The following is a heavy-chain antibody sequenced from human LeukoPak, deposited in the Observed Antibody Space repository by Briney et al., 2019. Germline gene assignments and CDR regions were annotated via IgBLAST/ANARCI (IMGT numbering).Heavy chain of an antibody. CDR1: GFTFSNAW. J-gene: IGHJ3*02. CDR3: TTRELGYCSGGSCYSAPDAFDI. Sequence: GGSLRLSCAASGFTFSNAWMSWVRQAPGKGLEWVGRIKSKTDGGTTDYAAPVKGRFTISRDDSKNTLYLQMNSLKTEDTAVYYCTTRELGYCSGGSCYSAPDAFDIWGQETMVTVSS. V-gene: IGHV3-15*01. CDR2: IKSKTDGGTT. D-gene: IGHD2-15*01.